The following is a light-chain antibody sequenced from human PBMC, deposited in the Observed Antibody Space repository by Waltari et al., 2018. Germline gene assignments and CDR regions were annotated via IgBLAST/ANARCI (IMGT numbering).Light chain of an antibody. V-gene: IGKV3-15*01. CDR1: QSISSY. J-gene: IGKJ4*01. CDR3: QQYNNWPPGLN. Sequence: EIVMTQSPATLSVSPGERATLSCRASQSISSYLAWYQQKPGQAPRLLIYDASTRATGIPARFSGGGSGTEFTLTISSLQSEDFAIYYCQQYNNWPPGLNFGGGTKVEIK. CDR2: DAS.